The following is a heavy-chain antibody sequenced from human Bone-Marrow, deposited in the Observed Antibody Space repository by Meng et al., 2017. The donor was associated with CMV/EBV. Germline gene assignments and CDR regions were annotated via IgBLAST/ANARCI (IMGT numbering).Heavy chain of an antibody. CDR2: IYPGDSDT. CDR1: GYSFTSYW. J-gene: IGHJ3*02. V-gene: IGHV5-51*01. D-gene: IGHD2-2*01. CDR3: ARRTGGVGYCSSTSCSGAFDI. Sequence: GGSLRLSCKGSGYSFTSYWIGWVRQMPGKGLEWMGIIYPGDSDTRYSPSFQGQVTISADKSISTAYLQWSSLKASDTAMYYCARRTGGVGYCSSTSCSGAFDIWGQGTMVTVSS.